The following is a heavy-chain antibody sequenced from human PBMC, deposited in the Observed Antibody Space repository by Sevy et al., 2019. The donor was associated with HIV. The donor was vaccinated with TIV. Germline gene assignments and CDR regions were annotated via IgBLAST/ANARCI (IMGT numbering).Heavy chain of an antibody. D-gene: IGHD3-22*01. Sequence: GGSLRLSCVASGFTFDDYAMHWVRQAPGKGLEWVSGISWNSGSIGYADSVKGRFTISRDNAKNSLYLQMNSLRAEDTALYYCAKDTYYYDSSGYYSHFDAFDIWGQGTMVTVSS. CDR1: GFTFDDYA. CDR3: AKDTYYYDSSGYYSHFDAFDI. V-gene: IGHV3-9*01. J-gene: IGHJ3*02. CDR2: ISWNSGSI.